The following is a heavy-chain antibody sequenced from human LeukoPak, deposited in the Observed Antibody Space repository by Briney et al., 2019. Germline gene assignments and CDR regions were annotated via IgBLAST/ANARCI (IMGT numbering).Heavy chain of an antibody. CDR1: GGSFSGYY. CDR3: RYSGWSRVDAFDI. CDR2: INHSGST. D-gene: IGHD6-19*01. Sequence: SETLSLTCAVCGGSFSGYYWSWIRQPPGKGLEWIGEINHSGSTNYNPSLKSRVTISVDTSKNQFSLKLSSVTAADTAVYYCRYSGWSRVDAFDIWGQGTMVTVSS. J-gene: IGHJ3*02. V-gene: IGHV4-34*01.